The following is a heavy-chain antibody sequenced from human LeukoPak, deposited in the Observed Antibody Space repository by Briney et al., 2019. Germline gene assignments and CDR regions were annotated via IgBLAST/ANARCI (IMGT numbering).Heavy chain of an antibody. V-gene: IGHV3-23*01. CDR3: AKGVRGVGALNWFDP. CDR2: ISGSGGST. J-gene: IGHJ5*02. CDR1: GFTFSSYA. Sequence: GGSLRLSCAASGFTFSSYAMSWVRPAPGKGLEWVSAISGSGGSTYYADSVKGRFTISRDNSKNTLYLQMNSLRAEDTAVYYCAKGVRGVGALNWFDPWGQGTLVTVSS. D-gene: IGHD1-26*01.